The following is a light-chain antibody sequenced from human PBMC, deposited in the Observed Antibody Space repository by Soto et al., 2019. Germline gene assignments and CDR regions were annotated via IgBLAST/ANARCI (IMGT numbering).Light chain of an antibody. V-gene: IGKV3-20*01. J-gene: IGKJ4*01. CDR1: QSVSSSY. Sequence: EIVWTQSPATLSLSPGERATLSCRASQSVSSSYLAWYQQKPGQAPRLLIYGASSRATGIPDRFSGSGSGADFTLTISRLEPEDFAVYYCQQFSSYPLTFGGGTKVDIK. CDR2: GAS. CDR3: QQFSSYPLT.